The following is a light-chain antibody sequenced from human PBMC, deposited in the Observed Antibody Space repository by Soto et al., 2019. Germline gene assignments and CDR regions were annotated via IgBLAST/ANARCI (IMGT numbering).Light chain of an antibody. CDR2: SNN. V-gene: IGLV1-44*01. J-gene: IGLJ3*02. CDR3: AALDDSLNGLV. CDR1: SSNIGSNT. Sequence: QSVLTQPPSASGTPGQRVTVSCYGSSSNIGSNTVNWYQQLPGTAPKLLIYSNNQRPSGVPDRFSGSKSGTSVSLAISGLQSKDEADYYCAALDDSLNGLVIGGGTKLTVL.